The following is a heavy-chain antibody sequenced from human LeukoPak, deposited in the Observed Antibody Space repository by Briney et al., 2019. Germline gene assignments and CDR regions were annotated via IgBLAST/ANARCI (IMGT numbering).Heavy chain of an antibody. CDR3: ARDYSSGWYTYYYYYYMDV. CDR1: GYTFTSYA. Sequence: ASVKVSCKASGYTFTSYAMNWVRQAPGQGLEWMGWINTNTGNPTYAQGFTGRFVFSLDTSVSTAYLQISSLKAEDTAVYYCARDYSSGWYTYYYYYYMDVWGKGTTVTVSS. CDR2: INTNTGNP. D-gene: IGHD6-19*01. J-gene: IGHJ6*03. V-gene: IGHV7-4-1*02.